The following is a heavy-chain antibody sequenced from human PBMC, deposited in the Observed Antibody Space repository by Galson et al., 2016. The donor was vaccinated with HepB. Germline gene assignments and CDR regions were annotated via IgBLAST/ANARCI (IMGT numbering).Heavy chain of an antibody. D-gene: IGHD3-22*01. Sequence: ALRLSCAASGFTFSNYSMNWVRQAPGKGLEWVSYISRTSTGLHYADSVKGRITIFRDNVKNSLYLQMDSLRDEDTAVYYCARADSSNWDFHYWGQGTLLIVSS. CDR2: ISRTSTGL. CDR1: GFTFSNYS. J-gene: IGHJ4*02. V-gene: IGHV3-48*02. CDR3: ARADSSNWDFHY.